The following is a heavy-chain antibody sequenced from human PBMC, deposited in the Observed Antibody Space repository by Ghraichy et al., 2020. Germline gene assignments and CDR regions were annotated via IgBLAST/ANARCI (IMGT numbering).Heavy chain of an antibody. D-gene: IGHD1-1*01. V-gene: IGHV4-30-2*01. CDR3: ARARLRYYFDY. CDR2: IYHSGST. CDR1: GGSISSGGYS. J-gene: IGHJ4*02. Sequence: SETLSLTCAVSGGSISSGGYSWSWIRQPPGKGLEWIGYIYHSGSTYYNPSLKSRVTISVERSKNQFSLKLSSVTAADTAVYYCARARLRYYFDYWGQGTLVTVSS.